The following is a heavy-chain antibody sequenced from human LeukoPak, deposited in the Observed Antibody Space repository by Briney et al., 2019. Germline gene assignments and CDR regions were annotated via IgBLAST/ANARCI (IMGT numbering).Heavy chain of an antibody. V-gene: IGHV1-18*03. CDR2: TSSYNGKT. Sequence: ASVKVSCKAFGYTFTNYGITWVRQAPGQGLEWMGWTSSYNGKTNYVQKFQGRVAMTADPSTNTAYMELRSLRSDDMAVYYCARDPPREATIWAFDIWGQGTMVTVSS. CDR3: ARDPPREATIWAFDI. J-gene: IGHJ3*02. D-gene: IGHD2-21*01. CDR1: GYTFTNYG.